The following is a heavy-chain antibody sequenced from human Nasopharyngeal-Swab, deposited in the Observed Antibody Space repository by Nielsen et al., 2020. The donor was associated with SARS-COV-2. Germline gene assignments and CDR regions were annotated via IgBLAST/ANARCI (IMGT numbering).Heavy chain of an antibody. J-gene: IGHJ6*02. CDR1: GGSFSGYY. CDR3: APHRGYRRNGMDV. V-gene: IGHV4-34*01. CDR2: INHSGST. D-gene: IGHD5-18*01. Sequence: SETLSLTCAVYGGSFSGYYWSWIRQPPGKGLEWIGEINHSGSTNYNPSLKSRVTISVDTSKNQFSLKLSSVTAADTAVYYCAPHRGYRRNGMDVWGQGTTVTVSS.